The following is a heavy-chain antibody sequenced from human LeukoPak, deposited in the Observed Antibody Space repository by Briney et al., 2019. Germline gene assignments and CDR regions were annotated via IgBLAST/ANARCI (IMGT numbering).Heavy chain of an antibody. CDR1: GFTFSSYS. D-gene: IGHD3-22*01. CDR3: ASGDSSGYYFSFDY. J-gene: IGHJ4*02. CDR2: ISSSRNYI. V-gene: IGHV3-21*01. Sequence: PGGSLRLSCAASGFTFSSYSMNWVRPAPGKVLEWVSSISSSRNYIYYADSVKGRFTTSRDNAKHSLYLQMNSLRAEDTAVYYGASGDSSGYYFSFDYWGQGTLVTVSS.